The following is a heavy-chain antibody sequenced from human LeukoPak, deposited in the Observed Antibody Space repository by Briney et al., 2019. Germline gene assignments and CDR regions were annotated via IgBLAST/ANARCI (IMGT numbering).Heavy chain of an antibody. CDR2: INHSGST. CDR1: GGSISSGGYS. J-gene: IGHJ4*02. D-gene: IGHD3-10*01. Sequence: SETLSLTCAVSGGSISSGGYSWSWIRQPPGKGLEWIGYINHSGSTNYNPSLKSRVTISVDTSKNQFSLKLSSVTAADTAVYYCARGRRYYGSGSYQLSYWGQGTLVTVSS. CDR3: ARGRRYYGSGSYQLSY. V-gene: IGHV4-30-2*01.